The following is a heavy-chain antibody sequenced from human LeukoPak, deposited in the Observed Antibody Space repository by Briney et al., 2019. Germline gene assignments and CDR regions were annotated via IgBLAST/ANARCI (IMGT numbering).Heavy chain of an antibody. D-gene: IGHD5-24*01. CDR3: AKDDRWLQFCC. CDR2: IIPSGHTT. Sequence: GGSLRLSCAASGFTFSSHGMNWVRQAPGEGLEWVSGIIPSGHTTYYADSVRGRFTISRDNSRNKLYLQMNSLRAEDTAVYYCAKDDRWLQFCCWGQGTLVTVSA. J-gene: IGHJ4*02. CDR1: GFTFSSHG. V-gene: IGHV3-23*01.